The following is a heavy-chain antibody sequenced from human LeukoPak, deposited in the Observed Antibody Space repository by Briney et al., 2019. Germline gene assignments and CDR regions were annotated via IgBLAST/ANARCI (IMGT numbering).Heavy chain of an antibody. Sequence: ASVKVSCKASGYTFTTYGISWVRQAPGQGLEWMGWISAYNGNTNYAQELQDRVTMTTDTSTSTAYMELRSLRSDDTAVYYCARGRYCSSTSCYKVYYYYMDVWGKGTTVTVSS. D-gene: IGHD2-2*02. V-gene: IGHV1-18*01. J-gene: IGHJ6*03. CDR1: GYTFTTYG. CDR3: ARGRYCSSTSCYKVYYYYMDV. CDR2: ISAYNGNT.